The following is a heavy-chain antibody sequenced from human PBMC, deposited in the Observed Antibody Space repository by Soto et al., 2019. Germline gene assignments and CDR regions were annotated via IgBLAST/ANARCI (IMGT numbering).Heavy chain of an antibody. V-gene: IGHV1-69*10. J-gene: IGHJ3*02. D-gene: IGHD6-13*01. CDR1: GGTFSSYA. CDR3: ARDRGGYSSSWYAFDI. CDR2: IIPILGIA. Sequence: ASVKVSCKASGGTFSSYAISWVRQAPGQGLEWMGGIIPILGIANYAQKFQGRVTITADKSTNTAYMELSSLRSEDTAVYYCARDRGGYSSSWYAFDIWGQGTMVTVSS.